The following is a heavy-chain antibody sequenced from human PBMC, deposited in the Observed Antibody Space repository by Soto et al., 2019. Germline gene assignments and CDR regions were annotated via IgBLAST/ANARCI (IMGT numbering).Heavy chain of an antibody. V-gene: IGHV3-23*01. CDR1: RFTFSNYV. CDR3: VRDIVVVPAASPMGYFDY. D-gene: IGHD2-2*01. J-gene: IGHJ4*02. CDR2: ISGSGGST. Sequence: TGGSLRLSCAASRFTFSNYVMSWVRQAPGKGLEWVSSISGSGGSTYYGDSVKGRFTISRDNSKNTLYLQMNSLRADDTALYYCVRDIVVVPAASPMGYFDYWGQGTLVTVSS.